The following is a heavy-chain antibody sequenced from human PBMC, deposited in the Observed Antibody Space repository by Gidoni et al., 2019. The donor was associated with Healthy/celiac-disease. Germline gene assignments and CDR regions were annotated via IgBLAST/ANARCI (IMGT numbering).Heavy chain of an antibody. CDR1: GGSIRSYY. CDR3: AIGMGLPLFWT. J-gene: IGHJ5*02. V-gene: IGHV4-59*01. CDR2: IYYSGST. Sequence: QVQLQESGPGLVKPSETLSLTCTVPGGSIRSYYWSWIRQPPGKGLAWIGYIYYSGSTNYNPSLKSRVTISVDTSKNQFSLKLSSVTAADTAVYYCAIGMGLPLFWTWGQGTLVTVSS. D-gene: IGHD1-1*01.